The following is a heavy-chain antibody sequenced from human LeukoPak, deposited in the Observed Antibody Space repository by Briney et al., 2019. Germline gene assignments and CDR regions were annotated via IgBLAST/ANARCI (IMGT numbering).Heavy chain of an antibody. Sequence: SETLSLTCTVSGGSISSYYWSWIRQPAGKGLEWIGRIYTSGSTNYNPSLKSRVTMSVDTSKNQFSLKLSSVTAADTAVYYCARSDPPYYDFWSGYQTYNWFDPWGQGTLVTVSP. CDR2: IYTSGST. J-gene: IGHJ5*02. CDR1: GGSISSYY. V-gene: IGHV4-4*07. D-gene: IGHD3-3*01. CDR3: ARSDPPYYDFWSGYQTYNWFDP.